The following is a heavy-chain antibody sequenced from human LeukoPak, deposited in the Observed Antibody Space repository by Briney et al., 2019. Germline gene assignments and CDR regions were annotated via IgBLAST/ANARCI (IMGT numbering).Heavy chain of an antibody. CDR1: GGSISSYY. CDR3: ARGPSVDSEWWFDP. J-gene: IGHJ5*02. CDR2: IYYSGST. V-gene: IGHV4-59*12. Sequence: SETLSLTCTVSGGSISSYYWSWIRQPPGKGLEWIGYIYYSGSTNYNPSLKSRVTISVDTSKNQFSLKLSSVTAADTAVYYCARGPSVDSEWWFDPWGQGTLVTVSS. D-gene: IGHD5-12*01.